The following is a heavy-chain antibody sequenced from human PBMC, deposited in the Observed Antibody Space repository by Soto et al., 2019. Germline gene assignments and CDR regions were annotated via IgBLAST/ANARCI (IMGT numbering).Heavy chain of an antibody. CDR2: ISGSGGST. Sequence: GGSLRLSCAASGFTFSSYAMSWVRQAPGKGLEWVSAISGSGGSTYYADSVKGRFTISRDNSKNTLYLQMNSLRAEDTAVYYCATQRGSGWSVFDDWGQGTLVTVSS. CDR1: GFTFSSYA. J-gene: IGHJ4*02. V-gene: IGHV3-23*01. D-gene: IGHD6-19*01. CDR3: ATQRGSGWSVFDD.